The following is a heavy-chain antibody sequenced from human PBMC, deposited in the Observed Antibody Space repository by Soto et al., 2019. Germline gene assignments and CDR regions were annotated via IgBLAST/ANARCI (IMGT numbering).Heavy chain of an antibody. CDR2: IKSEGSRT. D-gene: IGHD6-19*01. CDR3: TREGNGWYEKSFDI. Sequence: EVQLVESGGGLVQPGGSLRLSCAASGFTFSSYWMHWVRQTPGKGLEWVSRIKSEGSRTVYAESVKGRCTISRDSAESTVYMQMSSLRVEDTAVYYCTREGNGWYEKSFDIWGQGTPVTVSS. CDR1: GFTFSSYW. V-gene: IGHV3-74*01. J-gene: IGHJ3*02.